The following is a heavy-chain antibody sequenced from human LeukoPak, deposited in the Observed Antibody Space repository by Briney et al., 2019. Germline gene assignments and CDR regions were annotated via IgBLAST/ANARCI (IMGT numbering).Heavy chain of an antibody. V-gene: IGHV3-74*01. Sequence: GGSLRLSCAASGFTFSSHWMHWVRQAPGKGLVWVSRINSDGSSISYADSVKGRFTISRDNAKNTLYLQMNSLRAEDTAVYYCAKDYYDSSGYPPVDYWGQGTLVTVSS. CDR3: AKDYYDSSGYPPVDY. CDR2: INSDGSSI. CDR1: GFTFSSHW. D-gene: IGHD3-22*01. J-gene: IGHJ4*02.